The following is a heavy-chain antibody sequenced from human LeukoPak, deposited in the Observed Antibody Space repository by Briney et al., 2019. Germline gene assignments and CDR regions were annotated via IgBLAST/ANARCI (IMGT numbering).Heavy chain of an antibody. V-gene: IGHV4-34*01. CDR2: INHSGST. D-gene: IGHD6-13*01. J-gene: IGHJ4*02. CDR1: GVSFSGYY. CDR3: ARRGLAAAGTFGY. Sequence: SETLSLTCAVYGVSFSGYYWSWIRQPPGKGLEWIGEINHSGSTNYNPSLKSRVTISVDTSKNQFSLKLSSVTAADTAVYHCARRGLAAAGTFGYWGQGTLVTVSS.